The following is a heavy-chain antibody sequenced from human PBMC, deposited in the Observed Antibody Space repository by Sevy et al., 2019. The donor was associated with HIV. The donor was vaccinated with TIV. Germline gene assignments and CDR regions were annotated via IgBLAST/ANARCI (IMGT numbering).Heavy chain of an antibody. J-gene: IGHJ6*02. V-gene: IGHV3-23*01. CDR3: AKGDSTFYGMDV. Sequence: GGSLRLSCAASGFTFSTYTMNWVRQAPGKGLEWVSAISGSGGSTYYADSVKGRFTISRDKSKNTLYRQMNNLRAEDTAVYYCAKGDSTFYGMDVWGQGTTVTVSS. CDR1: GFTFSTYT. CDR2: ISGSGGST. D-gene: IGHD6-13*01.